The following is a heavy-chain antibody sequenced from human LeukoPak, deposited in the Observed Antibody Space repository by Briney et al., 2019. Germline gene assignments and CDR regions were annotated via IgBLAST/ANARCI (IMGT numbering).Heavy chain of an antibody. CDR2: IYYSGST. CDR3: ARNNDRLTGYYGESAFDT. V-gene: IGHV4-61*08. J-gene: IGHJ3*02. D-gene: IGHD3-9*01. CDR1: GGSISSGDYY. Sequence: SETLSLTCTVSGGSISSGDYYWSWIRQPPGKGLEWIGYIYYSGSTIYNPSLKNRVTISVNTSKNQLSLNLRSVTAADTAMYYCARNNDRLTGYYGESAFDTWGQGTMVSVSS.